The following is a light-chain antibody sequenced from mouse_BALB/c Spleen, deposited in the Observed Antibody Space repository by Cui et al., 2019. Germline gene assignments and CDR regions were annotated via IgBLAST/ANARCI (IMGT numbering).Light chain of an antibody. CDR2: YTS. CDR3: QQGNTLT. CDR1: QDHSNY. J-gene: IGKJ1*01. Sequence: IHMTQTTSSLSAFLGVRVTISCRASQDHSNYLNWYQQKPDGTIKLLNYYTSRLPGGVPSRFSSSGCRTDYSLTISNLEEENVATYFCQQGNTLTFGGGTKLEIK. V-gene: IGKV10-96*01.